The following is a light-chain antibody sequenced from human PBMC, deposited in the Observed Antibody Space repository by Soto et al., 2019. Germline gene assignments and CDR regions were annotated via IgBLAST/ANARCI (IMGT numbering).Light chain of an antibody. CDR1: QSINSP. CDR2: DAS. V-gene: IGKV3-11*01. J-gene: IGKJ4*01. Sequence: EIVLTQSPATLSLSPGERATLSCRASQSINSPLSWYRQKTGQAPSRLLYDASNRTAGSPARFSGSGCGTDYTLTISSLGDEDDGGYYYQQRSNWPPVTFGGGTKVEIK. CDR3: QQRSNWPPVT.